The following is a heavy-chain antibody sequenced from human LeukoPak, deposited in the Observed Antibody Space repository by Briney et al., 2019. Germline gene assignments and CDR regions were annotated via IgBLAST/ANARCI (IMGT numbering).Heavy chain of an antibody. D-gene: IGHD2-2*01. CDR2: IYHTGST. CDR1: GYSFTSGHY. V-gene: IGHV4-38-2*01. CDR3: ARYCTSTTCILRGFDY. Sequence: PSETLSLTCSVSGYSFTSGHYWGWIRQPPGKGLEWIANIYHTGSTHYNPSLKSRVTISVDTSKNQFSLKLSSVTAADTAVYYCARYCTSTTCILRGFDYWGQGTLVTVSS. J-gene: IGHJ4*02.